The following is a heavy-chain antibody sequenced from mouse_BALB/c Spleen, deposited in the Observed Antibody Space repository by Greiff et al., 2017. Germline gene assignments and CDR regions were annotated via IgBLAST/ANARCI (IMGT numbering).Heavy chain of an antibody. CDR3: ARGNYYWFAY. CDR1: GYAFSSSW. J-gene: IGHJ3*01. V-gene: IGHV1-82*01. CDR2: IYPGDGDT. Sequence: QVQLQQSGPELVKPGASVKISCKASGYAFSSSWMNWVKQRPGQGLEWIGRIYPGDGDTNYNGKFKGKATLTADKSSSTAYMQLSSLTSVDSAVYFGARGNYYWFAYWGQGTLVTVSA. D-gene: IGHD2-1*01.